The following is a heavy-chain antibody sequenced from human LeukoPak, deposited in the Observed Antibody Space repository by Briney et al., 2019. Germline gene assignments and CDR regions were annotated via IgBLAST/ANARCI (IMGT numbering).Heavy chain of an antibody. Sequence: ASVKVSCKASGYTFTGYYMHWVRQAPGQGLEWMGWINPSGGSTSYAQKFQGRVTMTRDTSTSTVYMELSSLRSEDTAVYYCARGVLTGYYGYWGQGTLVTVSS. CDR2: INPSGGST. CDR3: ARGVLTGYYGY. D-gene: IGHD3-9*01. J-gene: IGHJ4*02. V-gene: IGHV1-46*01. CDR1: GYTFTGYY.